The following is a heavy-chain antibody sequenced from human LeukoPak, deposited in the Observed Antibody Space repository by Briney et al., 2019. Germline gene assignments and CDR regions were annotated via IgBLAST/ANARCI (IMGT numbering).Heavy chain of an antibody. J-gene: IGHJ3*01. Sequence: SETLSLTCAVSGGSLNNYFWNWIRQAPGKGLEWIGYIHTSGSTDYNPSLKSRVTISVDTSKNQFSLRLRSVTAADTALYYCARRLRTSRTFDFWGQGTMVTVSS. CDR3: ARRLRTSRTFDF. V-gene: IGHV4-4*09. D-gene: IGHD2-2*01. CDR1: GGSLNNYF. CDR2: IHTSGST.